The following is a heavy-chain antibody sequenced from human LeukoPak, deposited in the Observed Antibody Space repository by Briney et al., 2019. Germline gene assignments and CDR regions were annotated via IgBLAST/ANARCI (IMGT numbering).Heavy chain of an antibody. Sequence: PSETLSLTCSVSVVSMNGYYWSWLRQSAGNRLEWIGHVDSSGNTNYNPSLESRVTMSVDTSKKQFSLKLTSVTAADMAVYFCAKQFLVGSTFHAFDLWGQGTRVTVSS. V-gene: IGHV4-4*07. D-gene: IGHD1-26*01. CDR1: VVSMNGYY. J-gene: IGHJ3*01. CDR3: AKQFLVGSTFHAFDL. CDR2: VDSSGNT.